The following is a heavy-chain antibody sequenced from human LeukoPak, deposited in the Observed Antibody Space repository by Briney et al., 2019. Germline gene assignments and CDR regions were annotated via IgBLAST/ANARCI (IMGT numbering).Heavy chain of an antibody. D-gene: IGHD6-25*01. V-gene: IGHV3-21*01. CDR3: AREGMAATFDY. J-gene: IGHJ4*02. CDR1: GFTFSSYS. CDR2: ISSSSSYI. Sequence: GGSLRLSCAASGFTFSSYSMNWVRQAPGKGLEWVSSISSSSSYIYYADSVKGRSTISRDKAKNSLYLQMNSLRAEDTAIYYCAREGMAATFDYWGQGTLVTVSS.